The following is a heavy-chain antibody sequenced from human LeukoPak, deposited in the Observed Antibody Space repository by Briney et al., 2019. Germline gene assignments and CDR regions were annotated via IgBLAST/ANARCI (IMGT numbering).Heavy chain of an antibody. Sequence: GGSLRLSCAASGFTFGTSWMHWVRQVPGKGLVWVSRINTDGSSTIYADYVKGRFTISRDNAKNTLYLQMNSLRAEDTAVYYCAAYDSSGYSTKYFQHWGQGTLVTVSS. V-gene: IGHV3-74*01. CDR2: INTDGSST. D-gene: IGHD3-22*01. J-gene: IGHJ1*01. CDR1: GFTFGTSW. CDR3: AAYDSSGYSTKYFQH.